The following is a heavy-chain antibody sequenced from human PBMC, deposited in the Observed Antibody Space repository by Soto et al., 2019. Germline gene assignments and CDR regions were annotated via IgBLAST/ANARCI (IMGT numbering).Heavy chain of an antibody. J-gene: IGHJ4*02. V-gene: IGHV2-5*02. Sequence: QITLKESGPTLVKHTQTLTLTCTFSGFSFTTDGMGVGWIRQPPGKALEWLALIYWDDDKRYNPSLKSRLTITKDASRNQVVLTLTTMDPADTAPYYCANLYWAASGTRYYFDDWGQGTLVTVSS. CDR1: GFSFTTDGMG. D-gene: IGHD6-13*01. CDR2: IYWDDDK. CDR3: ANLYWAASGTRYYFDD.